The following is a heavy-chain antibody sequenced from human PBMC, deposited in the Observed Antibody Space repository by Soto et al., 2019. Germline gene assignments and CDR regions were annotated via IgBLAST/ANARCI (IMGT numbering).Heavy chain of an antibody. CDR2: INSDGSST. CDR3: AKGVPAATRYFQH. V-gene: IGHV3-74*01. Sequence: GSLRLSCAASGFSFSSYWMHWVRHAPGKGLVWVSRINSDGSSTTYADSVKGRFTISRDNAKNTLYLQMNSLTPVDTAVYYCAKGVPAATRYFQHWGQGTLVTV. D-gene: IGHD2-2*01. J-gene: IGHJ1*01. CDR1: GFSFSSYW.